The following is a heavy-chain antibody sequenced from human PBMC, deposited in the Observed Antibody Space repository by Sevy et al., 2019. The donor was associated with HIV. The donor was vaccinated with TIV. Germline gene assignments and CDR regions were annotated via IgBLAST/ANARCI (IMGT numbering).Heavy chain of an antibody. D-gene: IGHD5-18*01. CDR1: GYTFTSYD. CDR3: ARGNPQGYSYGYQVDY. V-gene: IGHV1-8*01. Sequence: ASVKVSCKASGYTFTSYDINWVRQATGQGLEWMGWMDPNSGNTGYAQKFQGRVTMTRNTSISTAYMELSSLRSEDTAVYYCARGNPQGYSYGYQVDYWGQGTLVTVSS. CDR2: MDPNSGNT. J-gene: IGHJ4*02.